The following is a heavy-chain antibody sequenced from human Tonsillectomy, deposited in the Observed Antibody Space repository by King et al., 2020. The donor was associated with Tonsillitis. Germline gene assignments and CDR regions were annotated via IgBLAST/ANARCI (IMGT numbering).Heavy chain of an antibody. V-gene: IGHV3-30*04. CDR1: GFTFTSYA. Sequence: VQLVESGGGMVQPGKSLRLSCAASGFTFTSYAMQWVRQAPGKGLEWVAVISYDGSNKDYAESVKGRFIISRDNSNNTLYLHLSSLRTEDTAMYYCARPSGLSEGFHFAFWGQGSLVTVSP. J-gene: IGHJ4*02. D-gene: IGHD3-10*01. CDR3: ARPSGLSEGFHFAF. CDR2: ISYDGSNK.